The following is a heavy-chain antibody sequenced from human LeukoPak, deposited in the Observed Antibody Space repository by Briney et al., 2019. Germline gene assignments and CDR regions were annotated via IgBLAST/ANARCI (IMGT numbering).Heavy chain of an antibody. J-gene: IGHJ4*02. CDR1: GFTFSSYG. CDR3: ARYSGSYYYPPAWDL. D-gene: IGHD1-26*01. V-gene: IGHV3-33*01. CDR2: IWYDGSNK. Sequence: PGGSLRLSCAASGFTFSSYGMHWVRQAPGKGLEWVAVIWYDGSNKYYADSVKGRFTISRDNSKNTLYLQMNSLRADDTAVYYCARYSGSYYYPPAWDLWGQGTLVTVSS.